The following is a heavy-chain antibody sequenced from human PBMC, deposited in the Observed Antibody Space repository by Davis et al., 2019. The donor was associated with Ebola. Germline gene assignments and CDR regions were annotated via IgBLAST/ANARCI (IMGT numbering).Heavy chain of an antibody. V-gene: IGHV3-33*01. CDR3: ARGGGYSSGWDDY. CDR1: GFTFSSYG. CDR2: IWYDGSNK. Sequence: SLRLSCAASGFTFSSYGMHWVRQAPGKGLEWVAVIWYDGSNKYYADSVKGRFTISRDNSKNTLYLQMNSLRVEDTAVYYCARGGGYSSGWDDYWGQGTLVTVSS. D-gene: IGHD6-19*01. J-gene: IGHJ4*02.